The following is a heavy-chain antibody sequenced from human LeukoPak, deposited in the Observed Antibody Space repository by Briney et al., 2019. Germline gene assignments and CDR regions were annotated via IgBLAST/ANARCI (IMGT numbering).Heavy chain of an antibody. CDR2: INQDGSAK. CDR1: GFLFSNSW. Sequence: PGGSLRLSCADSGFLFSNSWMAWVRQARGRGLEWLANINQDGSAKTCVDSVKGRFTISRDNAKNSLYLQMNSLRAEDTAMYYCARDSGYNAFDYWGQGTLVTVSS. D-gene: IGHD5-12*01. CDR3: ARDSGYNAFDY. J-gene: IGHJ4*02. V-gene: IGHV3-7*03.